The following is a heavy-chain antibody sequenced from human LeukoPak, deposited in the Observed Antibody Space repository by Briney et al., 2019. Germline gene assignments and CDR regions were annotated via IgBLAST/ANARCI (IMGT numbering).Heavy chain of an antibody. CDR3: ASVNIAALRGESFDP. Sequence: EASVKVSCKASGGTFSSYAISWVRQAPGQGLEWMARIIPIFGTANYAQKFQGRVTITADESTSTAYMELSSLRSEDTAVYYCASVNIAALRGESFDPWGQGTLVTVSS. J-gene: IGHJ5*02. CDR1: GGTFSSYA. V-gene: IGHV1-69*01. D-gene: IGHD6-6*01. CDR2: IIPIFGTA.